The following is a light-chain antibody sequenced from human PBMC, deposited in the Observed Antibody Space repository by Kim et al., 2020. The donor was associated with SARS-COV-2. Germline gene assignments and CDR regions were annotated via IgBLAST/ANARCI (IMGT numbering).Light chain of an antibody. CDR3: QQYNNWPLYS. V-gene: IGKV3-15*01. CDR1: QSGSSN. J-gene: IGKJ2*03. CDR2: GAS. Sequence: VSPGGRAALSCRASQSGSSNLAWDQQKPGQAPRLLIYGASTRATGIPARFSGSGSGTEFTLTISSLQSEDFAVYYCQQYNNWPLYSFGQGTKLEI.